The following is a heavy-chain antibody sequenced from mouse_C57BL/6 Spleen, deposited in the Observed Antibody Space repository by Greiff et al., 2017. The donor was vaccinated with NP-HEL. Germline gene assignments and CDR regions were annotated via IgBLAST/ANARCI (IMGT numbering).Heavy chain of an antibody. D-gene: IGHD2-2*01. CDR3: ERREIDYGYAPFAY. V-gene: IGHV1-26*01. CDR1: GYTFTDYY. CDR2: INPNNGGT. J-gene: IGHJ3*01. Sequence: EVQLQQSGPELVKPGASVKISCKASGYTFTDYYMNWVKQSHGKSLEWIGDINPNNGGTSYNQKFKGKATLTVDKSSSTAYMELRSLTSEDSAVYYCERREIDYGYAPFAYWGQGTLVTVSA.